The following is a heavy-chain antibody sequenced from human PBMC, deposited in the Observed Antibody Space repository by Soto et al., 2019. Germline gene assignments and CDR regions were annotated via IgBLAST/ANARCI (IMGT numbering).Heavy chain of an antibody. V-gene: IGHV3-33*01. CDR1: GFTFSSYG. D-gene: IGHD5-12*01. J-gene: IGHJ6*02. CDR2: IWYDGSNK. CDR3: ARALADGYNYYYYYGMDV. Sequence: GGSLRLSCAASGFTFSSYGMHWVRQAPGKGLEWVAVIWYDGSNKYYADSVKGRFTISRDNSKNTLYLQMNSLRAEDTAVYYCARALADGYNYYYYYGMDVWGQGTTVTVSS.